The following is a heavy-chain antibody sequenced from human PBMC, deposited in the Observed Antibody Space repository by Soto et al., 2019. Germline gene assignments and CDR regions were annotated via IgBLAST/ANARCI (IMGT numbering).Heavy chain of an antibody. CDR1: GFSLTTHGVC. V-gene: IGHV2-70*13. D-gene: IGHD1-1*01. CDR3: ARTRLPERVHNQFYTGTDS. CDR2: IDGDDGK. Sequence: SGPKLVNPTQTLTLTCTFSGFSLTTHGVCVSWIRQPPGKALECLALIDGDDGKYYNTSLRTSLTISKDTSKNPVVLTVTNMDPVDTATYFCARTRLPERVHNQFYTGTDSWGQGTMVTVSS. J-gene: IGHJ4*01.